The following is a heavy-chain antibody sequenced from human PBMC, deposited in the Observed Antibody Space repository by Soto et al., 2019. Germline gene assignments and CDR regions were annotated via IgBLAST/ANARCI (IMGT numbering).Heavy chain of an antibody. Sequence: EVQLLESGGGLVQPGGSLRLSCAASGFTFSSYAMSWVRQAPGKELECVSSISGGGGSTYYADSVKGRFTISRDNSKNTLYLQMNSLRAEDTAVYYCAKDGDILSGYPEYFQHWGQGTLVTVSS. D-gene: IGHD3-9*01. CDR1: GFTFSSYA. CDR2: ISGGGGST. V-gene: IGHV3-23*01. J-gene: IGHJ1*01. CDR3: AKDGDILSGYPEYFQH.